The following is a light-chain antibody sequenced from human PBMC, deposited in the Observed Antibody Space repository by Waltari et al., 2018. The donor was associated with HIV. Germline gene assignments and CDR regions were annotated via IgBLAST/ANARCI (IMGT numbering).Light chain of an antibody. CDR3: SSYADTNNVL. CDR1: SSDVGGFDY. V-gene: IGLV2-8*01. Sequence: QSALTQPPSASGSPGQSVTLSCTGTSSDVGGFDYVSWYQQHPAKAPKLLIYAVNRRPSWVPDRFSGSKSGNTASLTGSGLQTEDEADYYCSSYADTNNVLFGGGTKLTVL. J-gene: IGLJ3*02. CDR2: AVN.